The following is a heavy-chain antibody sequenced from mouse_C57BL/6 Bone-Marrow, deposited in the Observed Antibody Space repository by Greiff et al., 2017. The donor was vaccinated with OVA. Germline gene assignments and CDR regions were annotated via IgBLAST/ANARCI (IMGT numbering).Heavy chain of an antibody. V-gene: IGHV5-16*01. Sequence: EVMLVESEGGLVQPGSSMKLSCTASGFTFSDYYMAWVRQVPEKGLEWVANINYDGSSTYYLDSLKSRFIISRDNAKNILYLQMSSLKSEDTATYYCARLEHPDAMDYWGQGTSVTVSS. CDR1: GFTFSDYY. CDR3: ARLEHPDAMDY. J-gene: IGHJ4*01. CDR2: INYDGSST.